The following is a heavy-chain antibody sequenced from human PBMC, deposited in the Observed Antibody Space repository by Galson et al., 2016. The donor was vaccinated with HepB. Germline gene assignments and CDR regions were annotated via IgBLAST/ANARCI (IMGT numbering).Heavy chain of an antibody. CDR2: ISRDGTNK. J-gene: IGHJ3*02. D-gene: IGHD1-26*01. Sequence: SLRLSCAASGFTFSTYAMHWVRQAPGKGLEWVAVISRDGTNKYHADSVKGQFTISRDNSKNTLDLQMNSLRPEDTAVYYCAKDEDVYSGSYYCDAFATWGQGTMVTFS. CDR1: GFTFSTYA. CDR3: AKDEDVYSGSYYCDAFAT. V-gene: IGHV3-30-3*01.